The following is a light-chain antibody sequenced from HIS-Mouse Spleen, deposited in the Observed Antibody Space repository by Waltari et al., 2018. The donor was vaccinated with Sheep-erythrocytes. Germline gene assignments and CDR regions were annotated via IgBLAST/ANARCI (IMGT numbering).Light chain of an antibody. Sequence: ELTQPPSVSVSPGQTARITCPGDALPKKYAYWYQQKSGQAPVLVIYEDSKRTSGIPETFSGSSSGTMATLTISGAQVEDEADYYCYSTDSSGNHRVFGTGTKVTVL. V-gene: IGLV3-10*01. CDR2: EDS. CDR3: YSTDSSGNHRV. J-gene: IGLJ1*01. CDR1: ALPKKY.